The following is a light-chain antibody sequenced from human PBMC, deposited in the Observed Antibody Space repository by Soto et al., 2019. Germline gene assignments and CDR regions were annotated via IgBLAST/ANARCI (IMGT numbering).Light chain of an antibody. V-gene: IGKV1-5*03. CDR1: QGISNF. J-gene: IGKJ1*01. CDR2: KAS. Sequence: IQLTQSPSSLSASVGNRVTITCRASQGISNFLAWYQQKPGKAPKLLIYKASTLASGVPSRFRGSGSGTEFTLTINSLKPDDFATYYCQQYHIYSGTFGQGTKVDIK. CDR3: QQYHIYSGT.